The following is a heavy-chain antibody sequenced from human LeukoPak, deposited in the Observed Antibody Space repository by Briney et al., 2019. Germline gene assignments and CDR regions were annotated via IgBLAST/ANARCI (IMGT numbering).Heavy chain of an antibody. CDR2: IYCSGRT. CDR1: GGSINNYY. J-gene: IGHJ3*02. V-gene: IGHV4-59*01. Sequence: SETLSLTCTVSGGSINNYYWSWIRQPPGKGLEWIGYIYCSGRTNFNPSLKSRVTISVDTSKNQFSLRLTSVTAADTAVYYCAKLGPSAWYEAFDIWGQGTMVTVSS. CDR3: AKLGPSAWYEAFDI. D-gene: IGHD6-19*01.